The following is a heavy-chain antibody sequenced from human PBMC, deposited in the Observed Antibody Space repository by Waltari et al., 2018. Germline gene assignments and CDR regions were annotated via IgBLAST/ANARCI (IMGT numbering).Heavy chain of an antibody. D-gene: IGHD2-15*01. V-gene: IGHV4-4*01. Sequence: WWSWVRQTPGKGLEWIGQVRTTGKTNYNPSLDSRVTISIDTSTCRFSLTLASVSAADTAVYFCARDRGRGLYLDTWGQGILVTVSP. CDR2: VRTTGKT. J-gene: IGHJ5*02. CDR3: ARDRGRGLYLDT. CDR1: W.